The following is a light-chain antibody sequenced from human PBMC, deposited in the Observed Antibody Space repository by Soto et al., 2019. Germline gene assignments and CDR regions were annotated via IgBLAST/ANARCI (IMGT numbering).Light chain of an antibody. CDR2: EVS. V-gene: IGLV2-8*01. Sequence: QSVLTQPPSASGSPGQSVTISCTGTSSDVGGYNYVSWYQQHPGKAPKLMIYEVSKLPSGVPDRFSGSKSGNTASLTVSGRQAEDEDDYYCSSYAGSNNLVFGGGTKVTVL. CDR1: SSDVGGYNY. CDR3: SSYAGSNNLV. J-gene: IGLJ2*01.